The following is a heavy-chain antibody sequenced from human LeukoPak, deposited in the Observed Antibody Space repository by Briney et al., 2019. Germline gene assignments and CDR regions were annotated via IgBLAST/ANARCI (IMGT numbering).Heavy chain of an antibody. D-gene: IGHD1-7*01. V-gene: IGHV7-4-1*02. CDR1: GYTFTSYA. CDR2: INTNTGNP. Sequence: ASLKVSCKASGYTFTSYAMNWVRQAPGQGLEWMGWINTNTGNPTYAQGFTGRFVFSFDTSVSTAYLQISSLKAEDTAVYYCAREDKLRGGEGALDIWGQGTMVTVSS. J-gene: IGHJ3*02. CDR3: AREDKLRGGEGALDI.